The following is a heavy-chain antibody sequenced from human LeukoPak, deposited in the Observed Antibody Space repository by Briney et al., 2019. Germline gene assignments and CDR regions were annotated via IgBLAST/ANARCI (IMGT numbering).Heavy chain of an antibody. CDR3: ARGDYYGSGTPGY. J-gene: IGHJ4*02. CDR2: ISVGGNTI. D-gene: IGHD3-10*01. CDR1: GFTFSSYE. Sequence: PGGSLRLSCAASGFTFSSYEMNWVRQAPGKGLEWVSHISVGGNTIYYADSVKGRFTISRNNAKNSVYLQMNSLRAEDTAVYYCARGDYYGSGTPGYWGQGTLVTVSS. V-gene: IGHV3-48*03.